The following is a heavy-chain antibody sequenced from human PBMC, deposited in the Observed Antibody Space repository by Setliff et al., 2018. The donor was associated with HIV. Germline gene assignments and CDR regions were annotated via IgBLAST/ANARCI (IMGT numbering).Heavy chain of an antibody. CDR3: ATWTRAETSENIQH. D-gene: IGHD4-17*01. J-gene: IGHJ1*01. Sequence: GESLKISCKGSGYSFTSYWIGWVRQMPGKALEWMGIIYPGDSDTRYSPSFQCQVTTSADKSISTAYVQWSSLKASDTAMYYCATWTRAETSENIQHWGQGTLVTVSS. CDR1: GYSFTSYW. V-gene: IGHV5-51*01. CDR2: IYPGDSDT.